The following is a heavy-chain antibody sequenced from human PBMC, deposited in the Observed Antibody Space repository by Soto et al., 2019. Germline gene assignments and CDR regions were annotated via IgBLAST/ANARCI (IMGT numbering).Heavy chain of an antibody. J-gene: IGHJ4*02. CDR1: GFTFSSYA. V-gene: IGHV3-23*01. D-gene: IGHD3-10*01. CDR2: ISGSGGST. CDR3: AKAYGSGSLFDC. Sequence: EVQLLESGGGLVQPGGSLRLSCAASGFTFSSYAMSWVRQAPGKGLEWVSAISGSGGSTYYADSVKGRFTISRDNSKNTLYLQMNGLRAEDTAVYYCAKAYGSGSLFDCWGQGTLVTVSS.